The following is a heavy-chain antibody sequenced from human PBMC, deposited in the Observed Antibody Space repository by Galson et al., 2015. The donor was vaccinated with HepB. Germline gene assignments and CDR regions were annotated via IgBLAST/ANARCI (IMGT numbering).Heavy chain of an antibody. CDR3: AKGILLGLNFDL. D-gene: IGHD3-10*01. CDR1: GFTFSNYA. J-gene: IGHJ2*01. CDR2: ITGSGGTT. Sequence: SLRLSCAASGFTFSNYAMSWVRQAPGKGLEWVSSITGSGGTTYYSISVKGRFTISRDNSKNTLYLQMNSLRAEDTAVYYCAKGILLGLNFDLWGRGTLVTVSS. V-gene: IGHV3-23*01.